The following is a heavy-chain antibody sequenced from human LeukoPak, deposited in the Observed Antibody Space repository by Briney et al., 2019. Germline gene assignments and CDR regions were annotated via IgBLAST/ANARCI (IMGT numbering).Heavy chain of an antibody. Sequence: GGSLRLSCAAPGVNVNNNYMSWVRQAPGKGLEWGSIIYGGGATYYADSVEGRVSTSRDNSNNTLYRQMNSLRAEDTAVYYCARDLGYTHGFGYWGQGTLVTVSS. D-gene: IGHD5-18*01. V-gene: IGHV3-53*01. CDR1: GVNVNNNY. CDR3: ARDLGYTHGFGY. CDR2: IYGGGAT. J-gene: IGHJ4*02.